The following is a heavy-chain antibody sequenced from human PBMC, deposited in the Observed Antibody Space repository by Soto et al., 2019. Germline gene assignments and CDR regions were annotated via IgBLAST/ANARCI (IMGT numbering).Heavy chain of an antibody. J-gene: IGHJ4*02. CDR2: ISSSSSYI. CDR1: GFTFSSYS. Sequence: GGSLRLSCAASGFTFSSYSMNWVRQAPGKGLEWVSSISSSSSYIYYADSVKGRFTISRDNAKNSLYLQMNSLRAEDTAVYYCARVPAIAAAGTFDYWGQGTLVIVSS. CDR3: ARVPAIAAAGTFDY. D-gene: IGHD6-13*01. V-gene: IGHV3-21*01.